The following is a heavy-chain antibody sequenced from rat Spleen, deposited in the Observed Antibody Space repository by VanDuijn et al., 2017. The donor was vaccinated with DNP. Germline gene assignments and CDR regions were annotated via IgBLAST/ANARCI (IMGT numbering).Heavy chain of an antibody. CDR1: GFTFSDYS. CDR3: TKDAFDY. CDR2: ISPDGHIT. V-gene: IGHV5-20*01. Sequence: EVQLVESGGGLVQPGRSMKLSCAVSGFTFSDYSMAWVLQAPTKGLEWVASISPDGHITYYQDSVKGRFTISRDNGKSTLYLQMESLRSEDTATYYCTKDAFDYWGQGVMVTVS. J-gene: IGHJ2*01.